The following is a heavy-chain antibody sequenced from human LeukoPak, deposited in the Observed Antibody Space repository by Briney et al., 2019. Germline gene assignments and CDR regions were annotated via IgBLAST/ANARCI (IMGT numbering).Heavy chain of an antibody. CDR1: GYTFTSDY. V-gene: IGHV1-46*01. D-gene: IGHD6-13*01. CDR3: AREEVAAADVPPMGPDY. Sequence: GASVKVSCTTSGYTFTSDYMHWVRQAPGQGLERMGIINPSGGSTSYAQKFQGRVTMNRDTSTSTVYMELSSLRSEDTAVYYCAREEVAAADVPPMGPDYWGQGTLVTVSS. J-gene: IGHJ4*02. CDR2: INPSGGST.